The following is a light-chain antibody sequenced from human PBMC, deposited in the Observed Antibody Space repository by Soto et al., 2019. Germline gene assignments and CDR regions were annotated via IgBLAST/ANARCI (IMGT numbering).Light chain of an antibody. CDR3: QQLNSYPF. V-gene: IGKV1-9*01. CDR1: QGISSY. J-gene: IGKJ4*01. Sequence: DIQLTQSPSFLSASVGDRVTITCRASQGISSYLAWYQQKPGKAPKLLIYAASTLQSGVPSRFSGSESGTEFTLTISSLQPEDFATYYCQQLNSYPFFGGGTKVEIK. CDR2: AAS.